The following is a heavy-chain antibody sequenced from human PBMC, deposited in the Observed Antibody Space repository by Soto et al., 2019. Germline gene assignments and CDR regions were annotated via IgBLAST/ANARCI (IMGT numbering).Heavy chain of an antibody. Sequence: PSETLSLTCAVYGGSFSGYYWSWIRQPPGKGLEWIGEINHSGSTNYNPSLKSRVTISVDTSKNQFSLKLSSMTAADTAVYYCATSPRYSSSWYPYFQHWGQGTLVTVSS. V-gene: IGHV4-34*01. J-gene: IGHJ1*01. CDR1: GGSFSGYY. CDR3: ATSPRYSSSWYPYFQH. CDR2: INHSGST. D-gene: IGHD6-13*01.